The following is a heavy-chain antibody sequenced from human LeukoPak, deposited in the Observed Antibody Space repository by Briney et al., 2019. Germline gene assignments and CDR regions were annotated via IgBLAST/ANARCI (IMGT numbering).Heavy chain of an antibody. Sequence: NASETLSLTCSVSGGSISSYYWSWIRQPPGKGLEWIGYIYSSGSTNYNPSLKSRVTISIDTSKNQFSLKLSSVTAADTAVYFCARDRRGYGSGRSPYYFDHWGQGSLVTVSS. V-gene: IGHV4-59*01. J-gene: IGHJ4*02. D-gene: IGHD3-10*01. CDR2: IYSSGST. CDR1: GGSISSYY. CDR3: ARDRRGYGSGRSPYYFDH.